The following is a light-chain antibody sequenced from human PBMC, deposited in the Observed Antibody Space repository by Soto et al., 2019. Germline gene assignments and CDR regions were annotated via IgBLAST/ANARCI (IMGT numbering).Light chain of an antibody. CDR3: SSYGGSHTVV. V-gene: IGLV2-8*01. J-gene: IGLJ2*01. CDR2: EVS. CDR1: SSDVGGYNY. Sequence: QSALTQPPSASGSPGQSVTISCTGSSSDVGGYNYVSWYQQHPGKAPKLMIYEVSKRPSGVPDSLSGSKSGNKASLTVSGLQAEDEADYYCSSYGGSHTVVFGGGTKLTVL.